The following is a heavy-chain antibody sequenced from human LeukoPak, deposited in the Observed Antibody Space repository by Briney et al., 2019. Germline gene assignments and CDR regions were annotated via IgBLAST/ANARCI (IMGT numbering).Heavy chain of an antibody. D-gene: IGHD3-10*01. CDR1: GGTFSSYA. Sequence: SVKVSCKASGGTFSSYAISWVRQAPGQGLEWMGRIIPIFGTANYAQKFQGRVTITTDESTSTAYMELSSLRSDDTAVYYCARRRPSGSYCYDYWGQGTLVTVSS. V-gene: IGHV1-69*05. J-gene: IGHJ4*02. CDR3: ARRRPSGSYCYDY. CDR2: IIPIFGTA.